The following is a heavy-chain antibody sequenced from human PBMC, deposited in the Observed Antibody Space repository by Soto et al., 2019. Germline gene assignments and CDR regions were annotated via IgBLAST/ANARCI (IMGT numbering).Heavy chain of an antibody. V-gene: IGHV3-43*01. J-gene: IGHJ4*02. Sequence: GGSLRLSCAASGFTFDDYTMHWVRQAPGKGLEWVSLISWDGGSTYYADSVKGRFTISRDNSKNSLYLQMNSLRTEDTALYYCAKEAHDSSGYSHPNFDYWGQGTLVTVSS. CDR1: GFTFDDYT. D-gene: IGHD3-22*01. CDR2: ISWDGGST. CDR3: AKEAHDSSGYSHPNFDY.